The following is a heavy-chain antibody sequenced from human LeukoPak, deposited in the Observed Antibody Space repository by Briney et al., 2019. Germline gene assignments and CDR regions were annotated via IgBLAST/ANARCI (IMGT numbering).Heavy chain of an antibody. V-gene: IGHV3-23*01. CDR3: AKNVVFTRYFDS. CDR2: ISGGGRTT. D-gene: IGHD2-2*01. J-gene: IGHJ4*02. CDR1: GFTFTNHA. Sequence: PGGSLRLSCAASGFTFTNHAMSWVRQAPGKGLQWIAFISGGGRTTDYADSVKGRFTVSRDNSMNTLSLHMDSLRVEDTAIYYCAKNVVFTRYFDSWGQGTLVTVSS.